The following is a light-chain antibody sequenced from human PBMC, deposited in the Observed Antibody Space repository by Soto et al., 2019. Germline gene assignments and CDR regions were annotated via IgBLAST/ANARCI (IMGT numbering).Light chain of an antibody. CDR2: ATS. V-gene: IGKV3-20*01. Sequence: EIVLTQSPGTLSLSPGESATLSCRASQSVSSTYFAWYQQRPGQSPRLVIYATSSRATGIPDRFSGSGSGTDFTLTISRLEPEDFAVYYCGQYASSPWTFGQGTKVEI. J-gene: IGKJ1*01. CDR1: QSVSSTY. CDR3: GQYASSPWT.